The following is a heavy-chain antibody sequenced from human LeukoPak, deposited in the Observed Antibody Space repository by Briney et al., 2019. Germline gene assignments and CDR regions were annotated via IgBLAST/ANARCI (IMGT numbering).Heavy chain of an antibody. CDR3: ASPGGDYVGVDYYGMDV. CDR1: GFTFSSYG. D-gene: IGHD4-17*01. Sequence: PGGSPRLSCAASGFTFSSYGMHWVRQAPGKGLEWVAVIWYDGSNKYYADSVKGRFTISRDNSKNTLYLQMNSLRAEDTAVYYCASPGGDYVGVDYYGMDVWGKGTTVTVSS. V-gene: IGHV3-33*01. J-gene: IGHJ6*04. CDR2: IWYDGSNK.